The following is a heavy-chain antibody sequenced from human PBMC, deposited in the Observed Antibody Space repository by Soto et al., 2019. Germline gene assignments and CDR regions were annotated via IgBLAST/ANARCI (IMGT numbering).Heavy chain of an antibody. CDR2: VDPNGGGS. CDR3: ATWVDHGDLEGFDD. CDR1: GYSFTDYK. J-gene: IGHJ4*02. Sequence: ASVKVSCKTSGYSFTDYKLHWVRQAPGQGLEWMGWVDPNGGGSNSAQKFQGSVTMTWDTSITTAYLDLTRLTTNDTATYFCATWVDHGDLEGFDDWGQGTLVT. D-gene: IGHD4-17*01. V-gene: IGHV1-2*04.